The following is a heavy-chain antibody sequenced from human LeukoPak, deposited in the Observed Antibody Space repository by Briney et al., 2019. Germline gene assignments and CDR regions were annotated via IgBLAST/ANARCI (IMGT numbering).Heavy chain of an antibody. D-gene: IGHD3/OR15-3a*01. J-gene: IGHJ4*02. CDR3: ARNDFWTGYYEV. Sequence: ASVKVPCKASGYTFTGYYMHWVRQAPGQGLEWMGWINSNSGDTNYAQKFQGRVTMTRDTSITTVYIELSRLRSDDTAVFYCARNDFWTGYYEVWGQGTLVTVSS. CDR1: GYTFTGYY. V-gene: IGHV1-2*02. CDR2: INSNSGDT.